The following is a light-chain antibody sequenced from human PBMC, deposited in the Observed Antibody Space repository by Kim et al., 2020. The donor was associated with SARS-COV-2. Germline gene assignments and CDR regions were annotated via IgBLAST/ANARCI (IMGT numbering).Light chain of an antibody. CDR2: SAS. CDR3: QQSYSTPLYT. J-gene: IGKJ2*01. V-gene: IGKV1-39*01. Sequence: AAGGDRVNITCPASQRINTYLNWNQHKGGKAPALLISSASSLHSGVPSRFSGSGSGTDFTLTISSLQPEDVATYYCQQSYSTPLYTFGPGTKLE. CDR1: QRINTY.